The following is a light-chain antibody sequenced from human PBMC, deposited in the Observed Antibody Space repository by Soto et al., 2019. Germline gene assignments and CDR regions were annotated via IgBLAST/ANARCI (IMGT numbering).Light chain of an antibody. CDR1: SXDIGDYNY. J-gene: IGLJ1*01. CDR3: CSFAATSTLYV. V-gene: IGLV2-14*01. Sequence: QSALTQTASVSGSPGQSITISCTGTSXDIGDYNYVSWYQHHPGKAPELIIYEVSYRPSGVSARFSGSKSGNTASLTISGLQAEDEADYYCCSFAATSTLYVFGTGTKVTVL. CDR2: EVS.